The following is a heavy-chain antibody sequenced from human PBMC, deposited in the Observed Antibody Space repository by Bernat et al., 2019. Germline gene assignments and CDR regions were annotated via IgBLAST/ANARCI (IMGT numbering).Heavy chain of an antibody. D-gene: IGHD2-2*02. CDR2: IYHSGST. V-gene: IGHV4-30-2*01. J-gene: IGHJ6*02. CDR1: GGSISSGGYS. CDR3: ARGAPAAIPDYYYGMDV. Sequence: QLQLQESGSGLVKPSQTLSLTCAVSGGSISSGGYSWSWIRQPPGKGLEWIGYIYHSGSTYYNPSLKSRVTISVDRSKNQFSLNLSSVTAADTAVNDCARGAPAAIPDYYYGMDVWGQGTTVTVSS.